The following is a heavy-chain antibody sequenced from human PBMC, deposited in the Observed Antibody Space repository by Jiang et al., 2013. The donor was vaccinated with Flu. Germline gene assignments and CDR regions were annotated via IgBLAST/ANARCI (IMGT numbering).Heavy chain of an antibody. J-gene: IGHJ3*02. Sequence: KPGASVKVSCKASGYTFTSYYMHWVRQAPGQGLEWMGIINPSGGSTSYAQKFQGRVTMTRDTSTSTVYMELSSLRSEDTAVYYCAREANYYDSSGYDAFDIWGQGTMVTVSS. CDR2: INPSGGST. CDR1: GYTFTSYY. D-gene: IGHD3-22*01. CDR3: AREANYYDSSGYDAFDI. V-gene: IGHV1-46*01.